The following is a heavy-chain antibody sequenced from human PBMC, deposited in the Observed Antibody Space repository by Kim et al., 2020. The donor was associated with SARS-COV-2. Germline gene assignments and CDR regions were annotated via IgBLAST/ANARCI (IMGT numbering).Heavy chain of an antibody. V-gene: IGHV3-64D*06. CDR3: VRGNDIMATRDRYFDL. CDR1: GFTFSNHT. Sequence: GGSLRLSCSASGFTFSNHTMHWVRQAPGMGLEDVSGITSNGGSTYYVDSVKGRFTISRDTSRNTLYLQMRSLRVEDTAIYYCVRGNDIMATRDRYFDLWGRGTLVSVSS. D-gene: IGHD5-12*01. J-gene: IGHJ2*01. CDR2: ITSNGGST.